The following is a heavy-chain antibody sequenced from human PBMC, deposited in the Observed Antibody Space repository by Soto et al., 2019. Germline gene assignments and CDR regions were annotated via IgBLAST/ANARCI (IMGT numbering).Heavy chain of an antibody. CDR3: ARDFRHYGSGSYYNRWGAFDI. V-gene: IGHV3-21*01. CDR2: ISSSSSYI. Sequence: GGSLRLSCAASGFTFSSYSMNWVRQAPGKGLEWVSSISSSSSYIYYADSVKGRFTISRDNAKNSLYLQMNSLRAEDTAGYYCARDFRHYGSGSYYNRWGAFDIWGQGTMVTVSS. D-gene: IGHD3-10*01. CDR1: GFTFSSYS. J-gene: IGHJ3*02.